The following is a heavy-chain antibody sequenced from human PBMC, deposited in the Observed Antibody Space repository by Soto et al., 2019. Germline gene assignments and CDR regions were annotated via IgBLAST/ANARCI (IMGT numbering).Heavy chain of an antibody. D-gene: IGHD1-26*01. V-gene: IGHV3-30*18. CDR1: GFTFSSYG. CDR2: ISYDGSNK. CDR3: AKVFRELPFPYYYYYYMDV. Sequence: QVQLVESGGGVVQPGRSLRLSCAASGFTFSSYGMHWVRQAPGKGLEWVAVISYDGSNKYYADSVKGRFTISRDNSKNKLYLQLNSLRAEDTAVYYCAKVFRELPFPYYYYYYMDVWGKGTTVTVSS. J-gene: IGHJ6*03.